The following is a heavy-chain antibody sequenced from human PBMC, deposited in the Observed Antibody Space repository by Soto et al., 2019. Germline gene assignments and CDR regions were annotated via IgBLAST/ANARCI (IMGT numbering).Heavy chain of an antibody. CDR2: MNPDTGGT. V-gene: IGHV1-8*01. Sequence: ASVKVSCKASGYTFITYDINWVRQAPGQGLEWMGWMNPDTGGTGYAQRFQGRIIMTRNTSTSTAYMELRSLTSDDTAVYYFTRDTYYYGSGSYYRHTGFDYWGQGTLVTVSS. J-gene: IGHJ4*02. CDR1: GYTFITYD. CDR3: TRDTYYYGSGSYYRHTGFDY. D-gene: IGHD3-10*01.